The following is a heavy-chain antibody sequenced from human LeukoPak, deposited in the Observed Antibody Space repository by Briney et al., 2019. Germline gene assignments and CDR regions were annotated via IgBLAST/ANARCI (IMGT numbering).Heavy chain of an antibody. CDR2: IQQDGSET. CDR1: GFSFRKYW. J-gene: IGHJ5*02. Sequence: PGGSLRLSCAASGFSFRKYWMSWVRQAPGKGLEWVANIQQDGSETYYVDSVKGRFTISRDNAKNSLYLQMNSLRAGDTAVYYCATSGGSGWSRDINWFDPWGQGTLVTVSS. D-gene: IGHD6-19*01. CDR3: ATSGGSGWSRDINWFDP. V-gene: IGHV3-7*01.